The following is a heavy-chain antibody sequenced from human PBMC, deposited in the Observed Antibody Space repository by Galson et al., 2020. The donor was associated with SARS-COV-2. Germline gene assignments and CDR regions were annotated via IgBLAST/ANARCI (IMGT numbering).Heavy chain of an antibody. D-gene: IGHD5-12*01. Sequence: ASETLSLTCAASGFTFSSYSMNWVRQAPGKGLEWVSSISSNSSYIYYADSVKGRFTISRDNAKNSLYLQMNSLRAEDTAVYYCASNRGYRGYDLTIPLDGWRQGTLVTVSS. CDR2: ISSNSSYI. CDR3: ASNRGYRGYDLTIPLDG. V-gene: IGHV3-21*01. J-gene: IGHJ4*02. CDR1: GFTFSSYS.